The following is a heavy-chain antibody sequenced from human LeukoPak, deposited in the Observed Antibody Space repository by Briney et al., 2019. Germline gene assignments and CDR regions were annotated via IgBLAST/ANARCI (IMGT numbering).Heavy chain of an antibody. CDR2: IIPIFGTA. CDR1: GGTFSGYT. J-gene: IGHJ4*02. D-gene: IGHD5-18*01. CDR3: ASHSYGYVSHFDY. V-gene: IGHV1-69*13. Sequence: SVKVSCKASGGTFSGYTIIWVRQAPGRGLEWMGGIIPIFGTANYAQKFQGRVTITADESTSTAYMELSSLRSEDTAVYYCASHSYGYVSHFDYWGQGTLVTVSS.